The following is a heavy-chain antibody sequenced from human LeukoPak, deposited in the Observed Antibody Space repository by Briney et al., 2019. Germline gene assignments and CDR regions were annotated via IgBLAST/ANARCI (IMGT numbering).Heavy chain of an antibody. CDR2: IGTSSSII. D-gene: IGHD4-23*01. CDR3: ARHDYASNSGDY. Sequence: GGSLRLSCAASGFTFSSYSMNWVRQTPGKGLEWVSYIGTSSSIIYYADSVKGRFTISRDNAKNSLCLQMNSLRDEDTAVYYCARHDYASNSGDYWGQGTLVTVSS. J-gene: IGHJ4*02. V-gene: IGHV3-48*02. CDR1: GFTFSSYS.